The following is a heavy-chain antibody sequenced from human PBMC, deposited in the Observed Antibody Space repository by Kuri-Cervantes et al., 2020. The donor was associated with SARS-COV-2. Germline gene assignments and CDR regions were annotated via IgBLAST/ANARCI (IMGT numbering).Heavy chain of an antibody. CDR2: IRYDGSNK. V-gene: IGHV3-30*02. D-gene: IGHD4-17*01. Sequence: GESLKISCAASGFTFSSYGMHWVRQAPGKGLEWVAFIRYDGSNKYYADSVKGRFTISRDNAKNTLYLQMNSLRAEDTAVYYCARGTTYGDYGIDYWGQGTLVTVSS. CDR1: GFTFSSYG. CDR3: ARGTTYGDYGIDY. J-gene: IGHJ4*02.